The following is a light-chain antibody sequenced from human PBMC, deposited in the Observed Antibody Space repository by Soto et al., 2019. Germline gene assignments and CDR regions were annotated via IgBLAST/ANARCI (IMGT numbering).Light chain of an antibody. J-gene: IGKJ1*01. CDR1: QSVSSNY. V-gene: IGKV3D-20*02. CDR3: QQCSNWPPRWT. Sequence: ESVLTQSPGTLSLSPGERATLSCRASQSVSSNYLGWYQKKPGQPPRLLIYGASSRATGIPDRFSGSGSGTDFTLTISRLEPEDFAVYYCQQCSNWPPRWTFGQGTKVDIK. CDR2: GAS.